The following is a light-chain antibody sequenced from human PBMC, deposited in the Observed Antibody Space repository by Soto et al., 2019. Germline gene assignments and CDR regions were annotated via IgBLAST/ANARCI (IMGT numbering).Light chain of an antibody. V-gene: IGKV3-20*01. CDR3: QQYGSSPIT. J-gene: IGKJ5*01. CDR1: QSVSSSY. Sequence: EIVLTQSPGTLSLSPGERPTLSCRGSQSVSSSYLAWYQQKPGQAPRLXIYGASSRETGIPDMFSGSGSGTECTLTISRLEPEDFAVDYCQQYGSSPITFGQGTRLEIK. CDR2: GAS.